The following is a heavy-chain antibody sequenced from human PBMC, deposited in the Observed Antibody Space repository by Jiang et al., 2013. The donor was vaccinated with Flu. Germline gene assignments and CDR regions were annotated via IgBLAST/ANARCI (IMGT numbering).Heavy chain of an antibody. J-gene: IGHJ6*03. D-gene: IGHD2-15*01. CDR2: IYYSGST. V-gene: IGHV4-61*01. CDR1: GGSVSSGSYY. Sequence: LLKPSETLSLTCTVSGGSVSSGSYYWSWIRQPPGKGLEWIGYIYYSGSTNYNPSLKSRVTISVDTSKNQFSLKLSSVTAADTAVYYCARDACSGGSCYSFYYYYMDVWGKGTTVTVSS. CDR3: ARDACSGGSCYSFYYYYMDV.